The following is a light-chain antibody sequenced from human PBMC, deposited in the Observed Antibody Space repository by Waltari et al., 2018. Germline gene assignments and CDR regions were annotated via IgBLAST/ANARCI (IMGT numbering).Light chain of an antibody. V-gene: IGKV2-30*02. CDR2: KVS. CDR3: IQGTHWSLWT. Sequence: DVVMTQSPLSLPVTLGQPASISCRSSQSLVHSDGNTYLNWFQQRPGQSPRRLIYKVSNRDSGVPDRFSGSGSGTDFTLKISRVEAEDVGVYYCIQGTHWSLWTFGQGTKVEIK. J-gene: IGKJ1*01. CDR1: QSLVHSDGNTY.